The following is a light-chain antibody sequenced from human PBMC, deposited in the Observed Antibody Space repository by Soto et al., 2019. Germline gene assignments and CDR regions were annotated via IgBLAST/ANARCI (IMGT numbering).Light chain of an antibody. CDR1: QRISSSY. CDR3: QQYADSRYT. Sequence: EIVLTQSPGTLSLSPGERATLSCRASQRISSSYLAWYQQKPGQAPRLVIYASSRATGIADRFSGSGSGIDFTLTISRVEPEDFAVYYCQQYADSRYTFGQGTKLEI. J-gene: IGKJ2*01. V-gene: IGKV3-20*01. CDR2: AS.